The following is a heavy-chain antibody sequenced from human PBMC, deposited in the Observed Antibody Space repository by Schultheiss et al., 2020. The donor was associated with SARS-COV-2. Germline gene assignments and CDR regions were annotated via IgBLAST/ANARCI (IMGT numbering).Heavy chain of an antibody. Sequence: GGSLRLSCAASGFAFSSYALHWVRRAPGKGLEWVSYISSSGSTIYYADSVKGRFTISRDNAKNSLYLQMNSLRAEDTAVYYCARVELDYGDYVGGYYYMDVWGKGTTVTVSS. V-gene: IGHV3-48*04. D-gene: IGHD4-17*01. J-gene: IGHJ6*03. CDR1: GFAFSSYA. CDR2: ISSSGSTI. CDR3: ARVELDYGDYVGGYYYMDV.